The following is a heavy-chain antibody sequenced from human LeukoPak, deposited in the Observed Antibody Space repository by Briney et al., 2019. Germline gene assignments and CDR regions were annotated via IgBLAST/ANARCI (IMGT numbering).Heavy chain of an antibody. CDR1: GGSITSSSYY. Sequence: SETLSLTCTVSGGSITSSSYYWGWIRQPPGKGLEWIGSVYYSGSIYYNPSLKSRVTTSVDTSKNQFSLKLSSVTAADTAVYYCARDRYSGSYYDPWGQGTLVTVSS. J-gene: IGHJ5*02. CDR2: VYYSGSI. V-gene: IGHV4-39*02. CDR3: ARDRYSGSYYDP. D-gene: IGHD1-26*01.